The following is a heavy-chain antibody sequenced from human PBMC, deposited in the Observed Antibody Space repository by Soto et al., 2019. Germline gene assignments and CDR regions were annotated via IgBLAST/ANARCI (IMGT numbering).Heavy chain of an antibody. CDR2: ISSNGGTT. Sequence: EVQLVESGGVLVQPGGSLRLYCAASGFTFSSYSTHWVRQAPGKGLEYVSAISSNGGTTSYANSVKGRFTISRDNSKNMLYLQMGSLRAEDMAVYYCGGYSGDGIWSWGQGTLVTVSS. D-gene: IGHD1-26*01. J-gene: IGHJ5*02. V-gene: IGHV3-64*01. CDR1: GFTFSSYS. CDR3: GGYSGDGIWS.